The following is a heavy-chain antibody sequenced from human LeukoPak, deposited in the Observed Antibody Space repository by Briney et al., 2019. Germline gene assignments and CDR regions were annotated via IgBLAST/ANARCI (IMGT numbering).Heavy chain of an antibody. J-gene: IGHJ4*02. Sequence: PGGSLRLSCAASGFSFRSHGMNWVRQAPGKGLEWVSYITSSGSSIYYADSVKGQFTISRDNAKNSLYLQMNSLRAEDTAVYYCARDVATSGWATFYWGPGTLVTVSS. V-gene: IGHV3-48*01. CDR2: ITSSGSSI. D-gene: IGHD6-19*01. CDR1: GFSFRSHG. CDR3: ARDVATSGWATFY.